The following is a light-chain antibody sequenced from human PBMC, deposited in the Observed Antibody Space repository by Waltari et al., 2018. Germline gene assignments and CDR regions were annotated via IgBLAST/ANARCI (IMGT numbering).Light chain of an antibody. V-gene: IGLV2-11*01. CDR3: CSYAGSYTWV. Sequence: SALTQPRSVSGSPGQSVTISCTGTTNDLGSYNYVSCYQQHPGKAPKLIILDVTKRPSVVPDRLSGSKSGNTASLTISGLRAEDEAEYYCCSYAGSYTWVFGGGTKLTVV. CDR2: DVT. J-gene: IGLJ3*02. CDR1: TNDLGSYNY.